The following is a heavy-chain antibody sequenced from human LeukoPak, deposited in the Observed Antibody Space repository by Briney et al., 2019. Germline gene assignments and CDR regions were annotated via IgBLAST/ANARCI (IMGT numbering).Heavy chain of an antibody. D-gene: IGHD6-19*01. Sequence: GSLRLSCAASGFTFSDYYMSWIRQPPGKGLEWIGYIYYSGSTNYNPSLKSRVTISVDTSKNQFSLKLSSVTAADTAVYYCARSRGAVADTFDYWGQGTLVTVSS. CDR3: ARSRGAVADTFDY. CDR2: IYYSGST. V-gene: IGHV4-59*01. J-gene: IGHJ4*02. CDR1: GFTFSDYY.